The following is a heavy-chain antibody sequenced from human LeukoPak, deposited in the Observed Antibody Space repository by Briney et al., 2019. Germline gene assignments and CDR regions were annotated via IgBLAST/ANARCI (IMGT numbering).Heavy chain of an antibody. J-gene: IGHJ4*02. D-gene: IGHD1-1*01. CDR2: ISWDGADT. CDR1: GFTFDDYA. CDR3: AKARNDGDYFDY. Sequence: GGSLRLSCAASGFTFDDYAMHWVRQAPGKALEWVSLISWDGADTYYADSVKGRFTISRDNNGNSLYLQMNSLRAEDTALYYCAKARNDGDYFDYWGQGTLVTVSS. V-gene: IGHV3-43D*04.